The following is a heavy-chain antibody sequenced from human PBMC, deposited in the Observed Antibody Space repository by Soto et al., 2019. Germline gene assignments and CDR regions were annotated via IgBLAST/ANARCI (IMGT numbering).Heavy chain of an antibody. V-gene: IGHV1-18*01. D-gene: IGHD3-22*01. CDR3: ARDRLWASMIEGPPPQMDY. CDR1: GYTFTRYD. CDR2: MNAYTGNT. Sequence: GASVKVSCKASGYTFTRYDINWVRQATGQGLEWMGWMNAYTGNTDYAQKFQGRVTMTTDTSTSTAYMELRSLRSDDTAVYYCARDRLWASMIEGPPPQMDYWGQGTLVTVSS. J-gene: IGHJ4*02.